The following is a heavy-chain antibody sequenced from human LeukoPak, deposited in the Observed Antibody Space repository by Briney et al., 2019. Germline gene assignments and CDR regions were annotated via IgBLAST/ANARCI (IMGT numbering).Heavy chain of an antibody. Sequence: GALGLSCEGSGFTFSTYWMTWVRQPPGKGLEGVAFIKFHGHETFYADSVEGRFTFSRDNSRNTVYLQMNSLRSEDTAVYYCAREAPICRNADCRTGFDYWGQGTLVAVSS. CDR1: GFTFSTYW. J-gene: IGHJ4*02. D-gene: IGHD1-1*01. V-gene: IGHV3-7*01. CDR2: IKFHGHET. CDR3: AREAPICRNADCRTGFDY.